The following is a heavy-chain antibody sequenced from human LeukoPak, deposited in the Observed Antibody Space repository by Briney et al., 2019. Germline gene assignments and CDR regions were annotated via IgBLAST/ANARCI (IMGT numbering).Heavy chain of an antibody. J-gene: IGHJ6*03. CDR1: GGSISSGSYY. V-gene: IGHV4-61*02. CDR3: AREERNVYYYYMDV. CDR2: IYTSGST. Sequence: SETLSLTCTVSGGSISSGSYYWSWIRQPAGKGLEWIGRIYTSGSTNFSPSLKSRVTISVDTSKNQFSLKLSSVTAADTAVYYCAREERNVYYYYMDVWGKGTTVTVSS. D-gene: IGHD1-1*01.